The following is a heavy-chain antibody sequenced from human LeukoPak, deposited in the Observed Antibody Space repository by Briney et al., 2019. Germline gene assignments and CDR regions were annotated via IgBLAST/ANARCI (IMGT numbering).Heavy chain of an antibody. Sequence: GGSLRLSCAASGFTFSSYSMNWVRQAPGKGLEWVSYISSSSITIYYADSVKGRFTISRDNAKNSLYLQMNSLRAEDTAVYYCAKPVDTAMVTSFDAFDIWGQGTMDTVSS. D-gene: IGHD5-18*01. V-gene: IGHV3-48*04. CDR2: ISSSSITI. CDR1: GFTFSSYS. CDR3: AKPVDTAMVTSFDAFDI. J-gene: IGHJ3*02.